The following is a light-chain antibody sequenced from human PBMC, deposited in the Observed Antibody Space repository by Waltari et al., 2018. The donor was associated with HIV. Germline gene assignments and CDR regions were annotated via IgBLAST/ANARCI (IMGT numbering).Light chain of an antibody. Sequence: DIVVTQSPASLAVSLGERATINCKSSQSVLYSSNNRNYFGWYQQKPGQPPKLLISWASTREFGVPDRFSGSGSGTDFTLTIGSLQAEDVAVYYCQQYYSAPYTFGQGTKLEIK. CDR1: QSVLYSSNNRNY. CDR2: WAS. V-gene: IGKV4-1*01. CDR3: QQYYSAPYT. J-gene: IGKJ2*01.